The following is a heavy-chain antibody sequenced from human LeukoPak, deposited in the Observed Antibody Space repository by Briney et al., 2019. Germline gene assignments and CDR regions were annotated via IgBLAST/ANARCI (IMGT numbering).Heavy chain of an antibody. CDR1: GFTFSTYW. D-gene: IGHD3-10*01. CDR3: ARDWNGSGSPNDF. Sequence: AGSLRLSCAVSGFTFSTYWMSWVRQAPGKGLEWVANIKTDGSEKYYVDSVKGRFTISRDNAKNSLYLQMNSLRAEDTAVYYCARDWNGSGSPNDFWGQGTLVTVSS. CDR2: IKTDGSEK. J-gene: IGHJ4*02. V-gene: IGHV3-7*01.